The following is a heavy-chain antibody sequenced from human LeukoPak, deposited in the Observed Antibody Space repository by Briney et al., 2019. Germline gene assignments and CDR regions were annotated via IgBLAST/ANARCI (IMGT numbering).Heavy chain of an antibody. D-gene: IGHD3-22*01. CDR2: IIPIFGTA. Sequence: GASVKVSCKASGGTFSSYAISWVRQAPGQGLEWMGGIIPIFGTANYAQKFQGRVTITTDESTSTAYMELSSLRSEDTAVYYCAKGHYDSSGPPFGYWGQGTLVTVSS. CDR1: GGTFSSYA. J-gene: IGHJ4*02. CDR3: AKGHYDSSGPPFGY. V-gene: IGHV1-69*05.